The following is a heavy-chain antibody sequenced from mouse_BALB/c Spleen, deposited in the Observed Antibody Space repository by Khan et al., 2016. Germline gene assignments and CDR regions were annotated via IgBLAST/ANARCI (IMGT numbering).Heavy chain of an antibody. Sequence: VQLQESGAELVRPGSSVKISCKTSGYAFSSYWMHWVKQRPGQGLEWIGQIYPGDGDTNYTGKFKGKATLTADKSSSTAYMQLSSLTSDDSAVYFCARGVVPDYWGQGTTLTVSS. CDR2: IYPGDGDT. V-gene: IGHV1-80*01. CDR1: GYAFSSYW. D-gene: IGHD1-1*02. CDR3: ARGVVPDY. J-gene: IGHJ2*01.